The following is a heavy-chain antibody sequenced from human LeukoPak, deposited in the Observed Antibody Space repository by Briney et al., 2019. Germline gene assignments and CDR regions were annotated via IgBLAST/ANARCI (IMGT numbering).Heavy chain of an antibody. CDR2: IRYDGSNK. CDR1: GFTFSSYG. D-gene: IGHD3-22*01. V-gene: IGHV3-30*02. J-gene: IGHJ3*02. Sequence: GGSLRLSCAASGFTFSSYGMHWVRQAPGKGLEWVAFIRYDGSNKYYADSVKGRFTISRDNSKNTLYLQMNSLRAEDTAVYYCAKLADYYDSNFDIWGQGTMVTVSS. CDR3: AKLADYYDSNFDI.